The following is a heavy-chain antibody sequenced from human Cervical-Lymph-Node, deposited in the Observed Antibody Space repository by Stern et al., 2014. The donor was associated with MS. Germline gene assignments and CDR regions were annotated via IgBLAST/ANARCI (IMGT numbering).Heavy chain of an antibody. CDR2: LMAIFRTA. Sequence: QVQLVQSGAEVKKPGSSGKVSCKASGGTFSSYDFSWVRQAPGQGLEWMGGLMAIFRTANYAQQFQGRVTITADESTTTVYMQLSSLRPEDTGVYYCARVAPVTDDAFDIWGQGTMVTVS. V-gene: IGHV1-69*01. J-gene: IGHJ3*02. CDR1: GGTFSSYD. CDR3: ARVAPVTDDAFDI. D-gene: IGHD2-21*02.